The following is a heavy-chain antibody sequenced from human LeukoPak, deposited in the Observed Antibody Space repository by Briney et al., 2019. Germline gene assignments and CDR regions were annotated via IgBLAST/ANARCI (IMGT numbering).Heavy chain of an antibody. D-gene: IGHD2-2*01. CDR3: AKDIIVVVPAAPGGWFDP. V-gene: IGHV3-23*01. J-gene: IGHJ5*02. CDR2: ISGSGGTT. Sequence: PGGSLRLSCAASGFTFSTYAMSWVRQAPGKGLEWVSAISGSGGTTYYADSVKGRFTISRDNSKNTLYLQMNSLRAEDTAVYYCAKDIIVVVPAAPGGWFDPWGQGTLVTVSS. CDR1: GFTFSTYA.